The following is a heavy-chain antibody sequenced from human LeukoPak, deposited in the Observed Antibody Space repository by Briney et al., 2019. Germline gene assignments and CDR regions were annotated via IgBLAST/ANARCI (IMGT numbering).Heavy chain of an antibody. CDR2: IYYSGST. D-gene: IGHD6-19*01. J-gene: IGHJ5*02. CDR1: GNSISSGYY. Sequence: SETLSLTCTVSGNSISSGYYWGWIRQTPGKGLEWIGYIYYSGSTNYNPSLKSRVTISVDTSKNQFSLKLSSVTAADTAVYYCARSSKPPSSGWYCGLDPWGQGTLVTVSS. CDR3: ARSSKPPSSGWYCGLDP. V-gene: IGHV4-59*01.